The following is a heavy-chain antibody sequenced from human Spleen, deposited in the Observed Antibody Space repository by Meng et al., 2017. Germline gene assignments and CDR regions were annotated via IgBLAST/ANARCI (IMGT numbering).Heavy chain of an antibody. V-gene: IGHV3-23*01. Sequence: GGSLRLSCAASGFTFNTYTMSWVRQVPGKGLEWVSTISDSGGRIYYAESVKGRFTISRDNSKNTLYLQMNSLRAEDTAVYYCARASPLSEANSSSWYLGYYYYYGMDVWGQGTMVTVSS. D-gene: IGHD6-13*01. CDR3: ARASPLSEANSSSWYLGYYYYYGMDV. CDR2: ISDSGGRI. J-gene: IGHJ6*02. CDR1: GFTFNTYT.